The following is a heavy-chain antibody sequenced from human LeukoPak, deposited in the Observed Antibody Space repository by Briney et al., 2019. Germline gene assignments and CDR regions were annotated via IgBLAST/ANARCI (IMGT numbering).Heavy chain of an antibody. J-gene: IGHJ4*02. CDR1: GFTFSSYA. Sequence: GSLRLPCAASGFTFSSYAMSWVRQAPGKGLEWVSAISGSGGSTYYADSVKGRFTISRDNSKNTLYLQMNSLRAEDTAVYYCAKVGYSTDLIDYWGQGTLDTVSS. V-gene: IGHV3-23*01. CDR3: AKVGYSTDLIDY. CDR2: ISGSGGST. D-gene: IGHD6-13*01.